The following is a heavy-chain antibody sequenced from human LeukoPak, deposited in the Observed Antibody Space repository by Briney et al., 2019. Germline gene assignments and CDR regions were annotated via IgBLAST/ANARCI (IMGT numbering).Heavy chain of an antibody. CDR3: ARADIAVARRAQKYNWFDP. D-gene: IGHD6-19*01. J-gene: IGHJ5*02. V-gene: IGHV4-34*01. CDR2: INHSGST. Sequence: SETLSLTCTVSDDSITIYYWSWIRQPPGKGLEWIGEINHSGSTNYNPSLKSRVTISVDTSKNQFSLKLSSVTAADTAVYYCARADIAVARRAQKYNWFDPWGQGTLVTVSS. CDR1: DDSITIYY.